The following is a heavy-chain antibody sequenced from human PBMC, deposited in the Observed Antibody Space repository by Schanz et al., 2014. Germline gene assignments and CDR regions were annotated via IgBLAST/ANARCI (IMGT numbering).Heavy chain of an antibody. V-gene: IGHV3-7*01. Sequence: EVQLVESGGGLVQPGGSLRLSCAASGFTVSNNYMSWVRQAPGKGLEWVANMKGDSSEKNYVDSVKGRFTISRDSAKSSVYLQMNSLRADDTAVYCCARSGVDVWGQGTTVTVSS. J-gene: IGHJ6*02. D-gene: IGHD3-10*01. CDR3: ARSGVDV. CDR1: GFTVSNNY. CDR2: MKGDSSEK.